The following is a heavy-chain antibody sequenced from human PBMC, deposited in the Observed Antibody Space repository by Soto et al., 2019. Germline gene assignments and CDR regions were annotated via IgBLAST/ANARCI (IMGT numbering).Heavy chain of an antibody. CDR2: IYYSGST. Sequence: QLKLQESGPGLVKPSETLSLTCTVSGGAISSSSYYWGWIRQPPGKGLEWIGSIYYSGSTYYNPSLKSRVTISVDTSKNQFSLKLSSVTAADTAVYYCARLDGYNLDYWGQGTLVTVSS. V-gene: IGHV4-39*01. J-gene: IGHJ4*02. CDR3: ARLDGYNLDY. D-gene: IGHD5-12*01. CDR1: GGAISSSSYY.